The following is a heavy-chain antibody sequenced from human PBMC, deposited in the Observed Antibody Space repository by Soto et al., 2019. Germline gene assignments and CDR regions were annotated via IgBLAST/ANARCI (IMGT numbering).Heavy chain of an antibody. CDR3: ARVFTKSSRWPYYIHY. V-gene: IGHV1-18*01. CDR2: ISAYSGST. J-gene: IGHJ4*02. CDR1: GYTFTTYG. D-gene: IGHD6-13*01. Sequence: ASVKVSCKASGYTFTTYGISWVRQAPGQGLEWMGWISAYSGSTKFAQKLQGRVTMTTDTSTTTAYMELRSLTSDDTAVYYCARVFTKSSRWPYYIHYSGQATLVSVSS.